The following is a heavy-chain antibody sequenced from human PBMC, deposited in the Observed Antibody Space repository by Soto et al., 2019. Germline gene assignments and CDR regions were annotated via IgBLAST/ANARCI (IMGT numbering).Heavy chain of an antibody. CDR1: GFTFRNHA. V-gene: IGHV3-30-3*01. D-gene: IGHD3-3*01. CDR3: ARVPLGVAIGHGMDV. J-gene: IGHJ6*02. CDR2: ISFDGNTK. Sequence: QVQLVESGGTVVLPGRSLRLSCAVSGFTFRNHAMHWVRQAPGKGLEWVAVISFDGNTKYYADSVKGRVSVSRDNFANTLFLQMGNLRIEDTAVYYCARVPLGVAIGHGMDVWGHGTTVTVSS.